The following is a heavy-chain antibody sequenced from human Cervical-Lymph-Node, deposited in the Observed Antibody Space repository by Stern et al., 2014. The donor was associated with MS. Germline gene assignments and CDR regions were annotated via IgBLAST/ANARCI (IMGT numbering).Heavy chain of an antibody. CDR2: ISYGGSDK. D-gene: IGHD3-22*01. CDR3: AREHYYDSTVYYPLFDC. CDR1: GFTFSNYA. J-gene: IGHJ4*02. Sequence: QVQLEESGGGVVQPGRSLRLSCVASGFTFSNYAMHWVRQAPGQGLEWVAIISYGGSDKYYADSGKGRFTISRDNSKNTLYLQMNSLRAEDTAVYYCAREHYYDSTVYYPLFDCWGQGTLVTVSS. V-gene: IGHV3-30-3*01.